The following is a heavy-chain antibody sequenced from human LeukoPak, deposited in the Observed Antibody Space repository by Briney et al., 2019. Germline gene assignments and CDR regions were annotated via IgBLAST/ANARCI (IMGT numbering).Heavy chain of an antibody. CDR2: IKSKTDGGTT. D-gene: IGHD5-12*01. Sequence: PGGSLRLSCAASGFTFSNAWMSWVRQAPGKGLEWVGRIKSKTDGGTTDYAAPVKGRFTISRDDSKNTLYLQMNSLKTEDTAVYYCTTSNIVATIFDYYWGQGTLVTVSS. V-gene: IGHV3-15*01. CDR3: TTSNIVATIFDYY. CDR1: GFTFSNAW. J-gene: IGHJ4*02.